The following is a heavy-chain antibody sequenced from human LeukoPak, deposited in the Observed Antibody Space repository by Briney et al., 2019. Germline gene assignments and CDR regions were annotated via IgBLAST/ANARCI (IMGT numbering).Heavy chain of an antibody. Sequence: GGSLRLSCAASGFNFNTFIMHWVRQAPGKGLEWVTFLRAGGPYGTEKFYADSVKGRFTISTDNSKNTLYLQLNSLRAEDTAVYYCARDLAYDSSGYYYGALELGLYGMDVWGQGTTVTVSS. J-gene: IGHJ6*02. D-gene: IGHD3-22*01. V-gene: IGHV3-30*02. CDR2: LRAGGPYGTEK. CDR1: GFNFNTFI. CDR3: ARDLAYDSSGYYYGALELGLYGMDV.